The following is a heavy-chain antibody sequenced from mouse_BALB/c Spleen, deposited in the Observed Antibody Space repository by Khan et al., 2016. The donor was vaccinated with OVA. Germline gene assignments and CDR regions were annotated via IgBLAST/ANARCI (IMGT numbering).Heavy chain of an antibody. J-gene: IGHJ4*01. Sequence: EVELVESGGGLVKPGGSLKLSCAASGFTFSSYGMSWVRQSPEKRLEWVAEISSGGSYTYYPDTVTGRFTISRDNAKNTLYLEMRSMRSEDTAMYYCARDSGLGRGTYYAMDYWGQGTSVTVSS. CDR3: ARDSGLGRGTYYAMDY. D-gene: IGHD4-1*01. V-gene: IGHV5-9-4*01. CDR1: GFTFSSYG. CDR2: ISSGGSYT.